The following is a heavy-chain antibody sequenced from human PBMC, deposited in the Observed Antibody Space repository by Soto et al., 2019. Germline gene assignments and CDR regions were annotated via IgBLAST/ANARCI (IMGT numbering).Heavy chain of an antibody. V-gene: IGHV1-18*01. CDR1: GYTFTSYG. Sequence: QVQLVQSGAEVKKPGASVKVSCKASGYTFTSYGISWVRQAPGQGLEWMGWISAYNGNTKNAQKLQGRATMTTDTATSTAYRELRSRRCDDTTVYYRARDSPPVDSWAQGTRVTVST. CDR2: ISAYNGNT. CDR3: ARDSPPVDS. J-gene: IGHJ4*02.